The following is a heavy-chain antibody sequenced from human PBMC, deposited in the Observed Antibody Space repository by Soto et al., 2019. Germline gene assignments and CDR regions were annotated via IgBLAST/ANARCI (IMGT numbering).Heavy chain of an antibody. CDR2: INHSGST. V-gene: IGHV4-34*01. Sequence: QVQLQQWGAGLLKPSETLSLTCAVYGGSFSGYYWSWIRQTPGKGLEWIGEINHSGSTNYNPSLKSRVTISVDTSKNQFSLNLSSVTAADTAVYYCARGPYSHFDYWGQGTLVTVSS. CDR1: GGSFSGYY. J-gene: IGHJ4*02. D-gene: IGHD4-4*01. CDR3: ARGPYSHFDY.